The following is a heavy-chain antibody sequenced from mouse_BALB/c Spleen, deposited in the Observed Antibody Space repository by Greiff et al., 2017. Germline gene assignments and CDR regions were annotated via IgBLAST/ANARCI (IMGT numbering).Heavy chain of an antibody. Sequence: VQRVESGPDLVAPSQSLSITCTVSGFSLTSYGVHWVRQPPGKGLEWLVVIWSDGSTTYNSALKSRLSISKDNSKSQVFLKMNSLQTDDTAMYYCAISFYRYDSHYYAMDYWGQGTSVTVSS. D-gene: IGHD2-14*01. CDR2: IWSDGST. V-gene: IGHV2-6-2*01. CDR1: GFSLTSYG. CDR3: AISFYRYDSHYYAMDY. J-gene: IGHJ4*01.